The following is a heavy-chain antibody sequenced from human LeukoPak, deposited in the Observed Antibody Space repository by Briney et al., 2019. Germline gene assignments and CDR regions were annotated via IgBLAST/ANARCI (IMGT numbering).Heavy chain of an antibody. Sequence: SETLSLTCTVSGGSISSSGYYWGWIRQPPGKGLEWIGSMYYSGSTYYNPSLNSRVAISVDTSRNQFSLKVSSVTAADTAVYYCATDAYNYFGFDYWGQGTLVTVSS. J-gene: IGHJ4*02. D-gene: IGHD5-24*01. CDR3: ATDAYNYFGFDY. CDR1: GGSISSSGYY. V-gene: IGHV4-39*01. CDR2: MYYSGST.